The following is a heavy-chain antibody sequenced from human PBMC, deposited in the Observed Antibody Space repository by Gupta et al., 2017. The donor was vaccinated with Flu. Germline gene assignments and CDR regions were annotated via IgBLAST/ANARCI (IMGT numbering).Heavy chain of an antibody. CDR3: ARRPGTFMVRGVIWFDP. Sequence: QVQLQQWGAGLLKPSETLSLTCAVYGGSFSGYYWSWIRQPPGKGLEWIGEINHSGSTNYNPSLKSRVTISVDTSKNQFSLKLSSVTAADTAVYYCARRPGTFMVRGVIWFDPWGQGTLVTVSS. V-gene: IGHV4-34*01. CDR2: INHSGST. J-gene: IGHJ5*02. D-gene: IGHD3-10*01. CDR1: GGSFSGYY.